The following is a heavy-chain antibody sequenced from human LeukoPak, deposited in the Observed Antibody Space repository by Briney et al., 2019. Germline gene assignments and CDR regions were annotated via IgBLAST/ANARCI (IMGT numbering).Heavy chain of an antibody. CDR3: ARSRASGWSINFDY. D-gene: IGHD6-19*01. V-gene: IGHV4-59*01. CDR1: SGSMNNYF. CDR2: VSYSGGT. J-gene: IGHJ4*02. Sequence: PSETLSLTCTVSSGSMNNYFWSWIRQPPGKGLEWIGYVSYSGGTNYNPSLKSRVTISVDTSKNQFSLKLNSVTAADTAVYYCARSRASGWSINFDYWGQGTLVTASS.